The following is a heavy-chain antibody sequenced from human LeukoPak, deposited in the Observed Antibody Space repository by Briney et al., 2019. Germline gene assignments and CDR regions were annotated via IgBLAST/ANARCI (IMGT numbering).Heavy chain of an antibody. J-gene: IGHJ4*02. CDR3: ARTGYYYDSSGYYGY. CDR1: GGSFSGYY. CDR2: INHSGST. D-gene: IGHD3-22*01. Sequence: PSETLSLTCAVYGGSFSGYYWSWIRQPPGKGLEWIGEINHSGSTNYNPSLESRVTISVDTSKNQFSLKLSSVTAADTAVYYCARTGYYYDSSGYYGYWGQGTLVTVSS. V-gene: IGHV4-34*01.